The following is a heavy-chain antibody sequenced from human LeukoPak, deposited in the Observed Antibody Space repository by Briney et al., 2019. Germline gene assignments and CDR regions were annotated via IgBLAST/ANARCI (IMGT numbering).Heavy chain of an antibody. CDR1: GYTFTGYY. Sequence: GASVKVSCKASGYTFTGYYMHWVRQAPGQGLEWMGWINPNSGGTNYAQKFQGRVTMTRDTSISTAYMELSRLRSDDKAVYYCARVITLNNYALCYWGQGTLVTVSS. V-gene: IGHV1-2*02. J-gene: IGHJ4*02. CDR3: ARVITLNNYALCY. D-gene: IGHD1/OR15-1a*01. CDR2: INPNSGGT.